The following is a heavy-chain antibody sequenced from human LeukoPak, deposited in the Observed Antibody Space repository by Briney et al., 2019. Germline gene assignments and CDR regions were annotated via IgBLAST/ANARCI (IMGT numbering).Heavy chain of an antibody. CDR2: INHSGST. J-gene: IGHJ4*02. D-gene: IGHD3-16*02. Sequence: PSETLSPTCTVSGGSISSSSYYWGWIRQPPGKGLEWIGEINHSGSTNYNPSLKSRVTISVDTSKNQFSLKLSSVTAADTAVYYCARGILGPYDYVWGSYRSNTPYFDYWGQGTLVTVSS. CDR1: GGSISSSSYY. CDR3: ARGILGPYDYVWGSYRSNTPYFDY. V-gene: IGHV4-39*07.